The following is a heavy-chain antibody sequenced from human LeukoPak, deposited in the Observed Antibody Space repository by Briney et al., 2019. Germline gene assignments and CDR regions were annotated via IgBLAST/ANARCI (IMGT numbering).Heavy chain of an antibody. V-gene: IGHV3-30-3*01. CDR1: GFTVSNTY. CDR3: ARDYWWNYDY. J-gene: IGHJ4*02. CDR2: ISKDGSDK. Sequence: PGGSLRLSYEASGFTVSNTYMSWVRQAPGKGLEWVAVISKDGSDKYYPGSVRGRFTISRDNSKNTIYLQMDSLRAEDTAIYYCARDYWWNYDYWGQGTLVTVSS. D-gene: IGHD1-7*01.